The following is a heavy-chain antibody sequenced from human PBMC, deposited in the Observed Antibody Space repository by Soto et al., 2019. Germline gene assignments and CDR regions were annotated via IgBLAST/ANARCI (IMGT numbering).Heavy chain of an antibody. D-gene: IGHD6-13*01. J-gene: IGHJ1*01. CDR1: VFTFDDYA. CDR3: VKDESINWYSGHFRH. CDR2: INWNSGSI. Sequence: PGGSLRISCAASVFTFDDYAMHWVRQVPGKGLEWVSGINWNSGSIGYVDSVKGRFAISRDNAKNSLHLQMNSLSAEDTAFYYCVKDESINWYSGHFRHWGQGTMVTVSS. V-gene: IGHV3-9*01.